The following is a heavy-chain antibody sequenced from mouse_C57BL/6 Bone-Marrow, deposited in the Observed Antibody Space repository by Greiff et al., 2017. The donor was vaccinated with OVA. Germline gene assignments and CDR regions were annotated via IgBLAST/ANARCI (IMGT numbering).Heavy chain of an antibody. D-gene: IGHD2-3*01. CDR2: IYPGDGNT. V-gene: IGHV1-82*01. CDR1: GYAFTSSW. CDR3: ARHEDGYYASYFDY. Sequence: VQLMESGPELVKPGASVKISCKASGYAFTSSWMNWVKQRPGKGLEWIGRIYPGDGNTNYNGKIKGKATLTADKSSTTAYMHLSSLTSEDSAVYFCARHEDGYYASYFDYWGQGTALTVTS. J-gene: IGHJ2*01.